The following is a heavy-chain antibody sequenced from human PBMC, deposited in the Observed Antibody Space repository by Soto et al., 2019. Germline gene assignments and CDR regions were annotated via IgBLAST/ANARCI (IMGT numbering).Heavy chain of an antibody. J-gene: IGHJ4*02. D-gene: IGHD1-20*01. Sequence: QVRLEQSGAEVKKPGSSVRVSCQASGGALTSYPIHWVRQAPGQGLEWMGVIDPIVDTSNLAENFETRLTLTADTSTKTVYMDLTSLRSDDTAIYFCATYPRPYKWTDIWGRGTQLTVSS. CDR1: GGALTSYP. CDR3: ATYPRPYKWTDI. V-gene: IGHV1-69*06. CDR2: IDPIVDTS.